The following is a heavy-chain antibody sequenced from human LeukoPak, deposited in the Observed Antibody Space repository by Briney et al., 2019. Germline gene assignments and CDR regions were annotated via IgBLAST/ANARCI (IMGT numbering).Heavy chain of an antibody. CDR3: AGVPPRVRELITVIYGRDV. CDR2: IYYSGST. J-gene: IGHJ6*04. D-gene: IGHD5-24*01. Sequence: SETLSLTCTVSGGSVSSGSYYWSWIRQPPGKGLEWIGYIYYSGSTNYNPSLKSRVTISVDTSKNQFSLKLSSVTAADTAVYYGAGVPPRVRELITVIYGRDVWGKGTTVTVSS. CDR1: GGSVSSGSYY. V-gene: IGHV4-61*01.